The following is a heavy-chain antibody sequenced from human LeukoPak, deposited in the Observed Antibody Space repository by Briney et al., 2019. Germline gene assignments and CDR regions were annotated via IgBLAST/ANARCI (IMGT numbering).Heavy chain of an antibody. Sequence: GGSLRLSCAASGFTVSSNYMSWVRQAPGKGLEWVSVIYSGGSTYYADSVKGRFTISRDNSKNTLYLQVNSLRAEDTAVYYCARGSSSWYDAFDIWGQGTMVTVSS. CDR2: IYSGGST. CDR3: ARGSSSWYDAFDI. V-gene: IGHV3-53*01. J-gene: IGHJ3*02. D-gene: IGHD6-13*01. CDR1: GFTVSSNY.